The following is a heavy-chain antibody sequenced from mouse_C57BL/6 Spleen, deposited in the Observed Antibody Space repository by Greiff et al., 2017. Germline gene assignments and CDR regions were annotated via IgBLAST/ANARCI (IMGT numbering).Heavy chain of an antibody. V-gene: IGHV1-19*01. J-gene: IGHJ3*01. Sequence: VQLQQSGPVLVKPGASVKMSCKASGYTFTDYYMNWVKQSHGKSLEWIGVINPYNGGTSYNQKFKGKATMTVDKSSSTAYMELNSLTSEDSAVYYCASGRYDYLAWFAYWGQGTLVTVSA. D-gene: IGHD2-4*01. CDR3: ASGRYDYLAWFAY. CDR2: INPYNGGT. CDR1: GYTFTDYY.